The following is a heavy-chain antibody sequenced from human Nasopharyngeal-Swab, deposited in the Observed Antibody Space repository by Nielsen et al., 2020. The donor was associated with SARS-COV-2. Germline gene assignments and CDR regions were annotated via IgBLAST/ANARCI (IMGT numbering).Heavy chain of an antibody. V-gene: IGHV3-23*01. J-gene: IGHJ4*02. CDR2: TTNSGGST. D-gene: IGHD4-11*01. CDR3: AKDKAHSTFDY. Sequence: GASLKISCALSGFTFSTYGTNWVRQAPGKGLEWVSATTNSGGSTYYADSVKGRFTISRDNSKNTLFLQMNSLRAEDTAVYYCAKDKAHSTFDYWGQGTLVTVSS. CDR1: GFTFSTYG.